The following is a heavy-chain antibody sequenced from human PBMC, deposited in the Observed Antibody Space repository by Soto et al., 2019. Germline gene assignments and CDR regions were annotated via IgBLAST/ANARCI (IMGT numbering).Heavy chain of an antibody. CDR1: GFTFGSYA. D-gene: IGHD3-16*01. Sequence: GGSLRLSCAASGFTFGSYAMNWLRQAPGRGLECVSFISGSGRTTYYAGSVKGRFTVSRDNSKNTLYLQMNSLRAEDTALYYCAKFRGPSYSYYSMDVWGKGTTVTVSS. CDR2: ISGSGRTT. CDR3: AKFRGPSYSYYSMDV. J-gene: IGHJ6*03. V-gene: IGHV3-23*01.